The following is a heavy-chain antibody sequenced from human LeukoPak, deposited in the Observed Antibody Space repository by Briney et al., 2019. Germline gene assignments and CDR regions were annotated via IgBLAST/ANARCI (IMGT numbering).Heavy chain of an antibody. CDR3: ARAYYDILAGRETDAFDI. CDR1: GFTFSSYG. CDR2: IWYDGSNK. J-gene: IGHJ3*02. V-gene: IGHV3-33*01. Sequence: PGRSLRLSCAASGFTFSSYGMHWVRQAPGKGLEWVAVIWYDGSNKYYADSVKGRFTISRDNSKSTLYLQMNSLRAEDTAVYYCARAYYDILAGRETDAFDIWGQGTMVTVSS. D-gene: IGHD3-9*01.